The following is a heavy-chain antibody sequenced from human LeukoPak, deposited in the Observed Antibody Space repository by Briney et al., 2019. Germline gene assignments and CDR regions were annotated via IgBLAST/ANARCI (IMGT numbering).Heavy chain of an antibody. CDR1: GFTFSNYW. CDR2: IKQDGNEK. V-gene: IGHV3-7*01. Sequence: GGSLRLSCAASGFTFSNYWMGWVRQAPGKGLEWVANIKQDGNEKYYVDSVKGRFTISRDNAKNSLYLQVNSLRAEDTAVYYCARALYYSDSSGYCDYWGQGTLVTVSS. D-gene: IGHD3-22*01. CDR3: ARALYYSDSSGYCDY. J-gene: IGHJ4*02.